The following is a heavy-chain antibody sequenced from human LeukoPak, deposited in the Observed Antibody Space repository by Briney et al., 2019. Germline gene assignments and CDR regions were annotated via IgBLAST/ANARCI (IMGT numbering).Heavy chain of an antibody. J-gene: IGHJ6*03. CDR1: GYTFTGYY. V-gene: IGHV1-2*06. D-gene: IGHD3-9*01. CDR3: ARELDYDILTGYYRGPDYYYYYVDV. Sequence: GASVKVSCKASGYTFTGYYMHWVRQAPGQGLEWMGRINPNSGGTNYAQKFQGRVTMTRDTSISTAYMELSRLRSDDTAVYYCARELDYDILTGYYRGPDYYYYYVDVWGKGTTVTVSS. CDR2: INPNSGGT.